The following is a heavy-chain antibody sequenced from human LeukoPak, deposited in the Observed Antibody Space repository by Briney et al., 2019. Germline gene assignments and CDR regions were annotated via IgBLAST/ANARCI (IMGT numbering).Heavy chain of an antibody. V-gene: IGHV3-30-3*01. CDR2: ISYDGSNK. J-gene: IGHJ4*02. CDR3: ARDGEYYYGSGSYFDY. CDR1: GFTFSSYA. D-gene: IGHD3-10*01. Sequence: GRSLRLSCAASGFTFSSYAMHWVRQAPGKGLEWVAVISYDGSNKYYADSVKGRFTISRDNSKNTLYLQMNSLRAEDTAVYYCARDGEYYYGSGSYFDYWGQGTLSPSPQ.